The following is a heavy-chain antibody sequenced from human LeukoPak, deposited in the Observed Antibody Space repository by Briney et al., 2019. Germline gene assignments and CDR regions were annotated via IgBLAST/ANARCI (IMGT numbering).Heavy chain of an antibody. Sequence: SQTLSLTCTVSGGSISSGDYYWSWIRQPAGKGLEWIGRIYTSGSTNYNPSLKSRVTMSVDTSKNQFSLKLSSVTAADTAVYYCARVLGSQWLVPPGAFDIWGQGTMVTVSS. CDR3: ARVLGSQWLVPPGAFDI. D-gene: IGHD6-19*01. J-gene: IGHJ3*02. V-gene: IGHV4-61*02. CDR2: IYTSGST. CDR1: GGSISSGDYY.